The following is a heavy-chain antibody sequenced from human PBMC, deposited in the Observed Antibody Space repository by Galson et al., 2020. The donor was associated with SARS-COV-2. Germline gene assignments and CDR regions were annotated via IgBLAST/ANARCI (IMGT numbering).Heavy chain of an antibody. J-gene: IGHJ4*02. V-gene: IGHV4-31*03. D-gene: IGHD2-2*01. Sequence: SATLYITCTVSSGSISSAGYYWSWIRQHPGTGLEWIGYIYYSGSTYYNPSLKSRVTISVDTSKNQFSLKLSSVTAADTAVYYCAREGGISTSCYGGFGYWGQGTMVTVSS. CDR1: SGSISSAGYY. CDR2: IYYSGST. CDR3: AREGGISTSCYGGFGY.